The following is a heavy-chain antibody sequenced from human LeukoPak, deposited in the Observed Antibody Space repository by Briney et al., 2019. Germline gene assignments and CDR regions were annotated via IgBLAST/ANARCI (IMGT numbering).Heavy chain of an antibody. Sequence: GGSLRLSCAASGFTFSNYSMNWVRKAPGKGLEWVSSISSHNSYIYYADSVKGRFTISRDNAKNSLYLQMNSLRAEDTAVYYCARGFSGYRSGWPRFDPWGQGTLVTVSS. CDR2: ISSHNSYI. V-gene: IGHV3-21*01. J-gene: IGHJ5*02. CDR1: GFTFSNYS. D-gene: IGHD6-19*01. CDR3: ARGFSGYRSGWPRFDP.